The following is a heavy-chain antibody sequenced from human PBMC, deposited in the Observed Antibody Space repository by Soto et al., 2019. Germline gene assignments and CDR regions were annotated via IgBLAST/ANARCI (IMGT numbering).Heavy chain of an antibody. CDR2: ISGSGGST. Sequence: EVQLLESGGGLVQPGGSLRLSCAASGFTFSSYAMSWVRQAPGKGLEWVSAISGSGGSTYYADSVKGRFTISRDNSKNTLYLHMNSLRAEDTAVYYCAKQARYCSSTSCYTNLWGRGTLVTVSS. J-gene: IGHJ2*01. CDR1: GFTFSSYA. CDR3: AKQARYCSSTSCYTNL. D-gene: IGHD2-2*02. V-gene: IGHV3-23*01.